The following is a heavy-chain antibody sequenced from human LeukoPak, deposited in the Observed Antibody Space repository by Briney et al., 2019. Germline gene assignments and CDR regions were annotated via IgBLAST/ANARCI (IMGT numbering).Heavy chain of an antibody. D-gene: IGHD4-11*01. V-gene: IGHV3-30*03. CDR2: ISYDGNNK. CDR3: AREYQDYTLAY. CDR1: GFIFSRYG. J-gene: IGHJ4*02. Sequence: GGSLRLSCAASGFIFSRYGMHWVRQAPGTGLEWVAVISYDGNNKYYANSVKGRFTISRDNSRNTLYLQMNGLRPEDTAVYYCAREYQDYTLAYWGQGALVTVSS.